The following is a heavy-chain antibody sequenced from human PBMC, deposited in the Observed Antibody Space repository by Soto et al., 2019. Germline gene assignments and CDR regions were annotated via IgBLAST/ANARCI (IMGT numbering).Heavy chain of an antibody. D-gene: IGHD3-10*01. CDR3: ATQGFGVLHGLVDV. CDR1: GGPISSISNHY. J-gene: IGHJ6*02. Sequence: PSATLSLTCTVSGGPISSISNHYSSWFRLPPGKGLEWIGYMSSSGFTRYNPSLKSRVIISMDSSKNQFSLNLTSVTAADTAVYYCATQGFGVLHGLVDVWGQGTTVT. CDR2: MSSSGFT. V-gene: IGHV4-59*08.